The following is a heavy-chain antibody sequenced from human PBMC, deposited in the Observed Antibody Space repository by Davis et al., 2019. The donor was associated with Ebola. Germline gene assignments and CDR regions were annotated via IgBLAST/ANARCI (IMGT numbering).Heavy chain of an antibody. Sequence: AASVKVSCKASGGTFSSYAISWVRQAPGQGLEWMGGIIPIFGTANYAQKFQGRVTITADESTSTAYMELSSLRSEDTAVYYCARGALGLLLDYYYGMDVWGQGTMVTVSS. J-gene: IGHJ6*02. CDR2: IIPIFGTA. CDR1: GGTFSSYA. D-gene: IGHD2-15*01. V-gene: IGHV1-69*13. CDR3: ARGALGLLLDYYYGMDV.